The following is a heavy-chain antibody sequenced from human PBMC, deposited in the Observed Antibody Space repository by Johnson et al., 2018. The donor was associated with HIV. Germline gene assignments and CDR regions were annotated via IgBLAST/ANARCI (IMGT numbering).Heavy chain of an antibody. J-gene: IGHJ3*02. V-gene: IGHV3-30-3*01. CDR3: ARGGGYSYGDAFDI. CDR1: GFTFSSYD. D-gene: IGHD5-18*01. CDR2: ISYDRSNK. Sequence: QVQLVESGGGLVQPGGSPRLSCEAPGFTFSSYDMHGVRRAPGRGLEWVAVISYDRSNKYYANSVTGRFTISRDNSKNTLYLQMNRRRAEDTAVYYCARGGGYSYGDAFDIWGQGTMVTVSS.